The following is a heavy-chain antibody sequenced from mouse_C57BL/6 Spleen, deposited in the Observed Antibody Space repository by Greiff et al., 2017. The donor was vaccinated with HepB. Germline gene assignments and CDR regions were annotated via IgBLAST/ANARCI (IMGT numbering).Heavy chain of an antibody. Sequence: EVQLQQSGAELVRPGASVKLSCTASGFNIKDDYMHWVKQRPEQGLEWIGRIDPENGDTEYASKFKGKATITADTSSNTAYLQLSSLTSEDTAVYYSTKTSTVVRPFAYWGQGTLVTVSA. CDR1: GFNIKDDY. V-gene: IGHV14-4*01. J-gene: IGHJ3*01. CDR3: TKTSTVVRPFAY. D-gene: IGHD1-1*01. CDR2: IDPENGDT.